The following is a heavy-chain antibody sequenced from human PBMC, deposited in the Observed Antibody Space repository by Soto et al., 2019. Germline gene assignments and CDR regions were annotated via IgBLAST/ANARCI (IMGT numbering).Heavy chain of an antibody. CDR3: ARGYCSRPSCSHFDC. J-gene: IGHJ4*02. Sequence: GGSLRLSCAASGFTFSSYAVHWVRQAPGKGLEWVAAMSYDGSNKYYADSVKGRFTISSDNSKNTLYLQMNSLRTEDTAVYYCARGYCSRPSCSHFDCWGQGTLVTVSS. D-gene: IGHD2-2*01. CDR1: GFTFSSYA. CDR2: MSYDGSNK. V-gene: IGHV3-30-3*01.